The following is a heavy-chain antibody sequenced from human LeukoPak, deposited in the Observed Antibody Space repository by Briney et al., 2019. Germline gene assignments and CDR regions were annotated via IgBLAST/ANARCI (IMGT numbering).Heavy chain of an antibody. Sequence: KTSETLSLTCTVSGGSISSYYWSWIRQPPGKGLEWIGYIYYSGSTNYNPSLKSRVTISVDTSKNQFSLKLSSVTAADTAVYYCARMYYDDVWGSYRTPYGMDVWGQGTTVTVSS. CDR3: ARMYYDDVWGSYRTPYGMDV. V-gene: IGHV4-59*12. J-gene: IGHJ6*02. CDR1: GGSISSYY. D-gene: IGHD3-16*02. CDR2: IYYSGST.